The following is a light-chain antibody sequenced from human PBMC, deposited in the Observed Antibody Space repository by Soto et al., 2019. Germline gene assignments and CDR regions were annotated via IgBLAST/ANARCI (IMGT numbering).Light chain of an antibody. CDR1: SSDVGGYNY. V-gene: IGLV2-14*01. CDR3: SSLATSSPPVV. J-gene: IGLJ3*02. CDR2: EVS. Sequence: QSVLTQPASVSGSPGQSITISCTGTSSDVGGYNYVSWYQQHPGKAPKLMIYEVSNRPSGVSNRFSGSKSGNTASLTISGLQTEVEADYYCSSLATSSPPVVFGGGTKLNVL.